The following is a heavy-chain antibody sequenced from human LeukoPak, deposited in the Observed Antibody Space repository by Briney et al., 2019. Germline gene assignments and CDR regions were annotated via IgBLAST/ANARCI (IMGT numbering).Heavy chain of an antibody. J-gene: IGHJ4*02. CDR1: GFTFSGYA. CDR2: ISSNGGST. Sequence: GGSLRLSCAASGFTFSGYAMHWVRQAPGKGLEYVSAISSNGGSTYYADSVKGRFTISRDNSKNTLYLQMNSLRAEDTAVYYCAKDRWRDSSSWSFDYWGQGTLVTVSS. CDR3: AKDRWRDSSSWSFDY. D-gene: IGHD6-13*01. V-gene: IGHV3-64*02.